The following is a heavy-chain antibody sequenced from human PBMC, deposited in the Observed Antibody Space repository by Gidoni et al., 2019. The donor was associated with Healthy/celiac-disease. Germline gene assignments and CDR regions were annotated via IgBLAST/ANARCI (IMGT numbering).Heavy chain of an antibody. D-gene: IGHD4-4*01. V-gene: IGHV5-51*01. CDR3: ARHVPGDYSTDYYYYYGMDV. CDR2: IDPGDSDT. Sequence: EVQLVQSGAEVKKPGESLKISCKGSGYSFTSYWIGWVRQMPGKGLEWMGIIDPGDSDTRYSPSFQGQVTISADKSISTAYLQWSSLKASDTAMYYCARHVPGDYSTDYYYYYGMDVWGQGTTVTVSS. J-gene: IGHJ6*02. CDR1: GYSFTSYW.